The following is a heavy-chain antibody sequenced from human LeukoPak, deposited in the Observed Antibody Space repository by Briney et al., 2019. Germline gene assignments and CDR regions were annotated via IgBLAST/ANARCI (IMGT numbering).Heavy chain of an antibody. V-gene: IGHV4-39*01. CDR3: ASYDSSGWVDY. Sequence: SETLSLTCTVSGGSISSSSYYWGWIRQPPGQGLEWIGSIYYSGSTYYNPSLKSRVTISVDTSKNQFSLKLSSVTAADTAVYYCASYDSSGWVDYWGQGTLVTVSS. J-gene: IGHJ4*02. D-gene: IGHD3-22*01. CDR1: GGSISSSSYY. CDR2: IYYSGST.